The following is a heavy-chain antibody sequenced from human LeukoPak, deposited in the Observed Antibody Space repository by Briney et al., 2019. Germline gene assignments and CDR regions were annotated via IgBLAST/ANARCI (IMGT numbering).Heavy chain of an antibody. CDR2: ISSSSSYI. CDR1: GFTFSSYS. D-gene: IGHD6-19*01. V-gene: IGHV3-21*01. CDR3: ARFETVAAKPIEH. J-gene: IGHJ1*01. Sequence: PGGSLRLSCAASGFTFSSYSMNWVRQAPGKGLEWVSSISSSSSYIYYADSAKGRFTISRDNAKNSLYLQMNSLRAEDTAVYYCARFETVAAKPIEHWGPGTLVTVSS.